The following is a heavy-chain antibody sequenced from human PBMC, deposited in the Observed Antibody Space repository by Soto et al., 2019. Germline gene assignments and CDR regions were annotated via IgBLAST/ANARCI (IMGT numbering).Heavy chain of an antibody. D-gene: IGHD3-10*01. J-gene: IGHJ6*02. V-gene: IGHV1-69*01. CDR1: GGTFSSYA. CDR3: ARDHYGSGSYYNRYYYYGMDV. CDR2: IIPIFGTA. Sequence: QVQLVQSGAEVKKPGSSVKVSCKASGGTFSSYAISWVRQAPGQGLEWMGGIIPIFGTANYAQKFQGRVTITEDESTSTAYMELSSLRSEDTAVYYCARDHYGSGSYYNRYYYYGMDVWGQGTTVTVSS.